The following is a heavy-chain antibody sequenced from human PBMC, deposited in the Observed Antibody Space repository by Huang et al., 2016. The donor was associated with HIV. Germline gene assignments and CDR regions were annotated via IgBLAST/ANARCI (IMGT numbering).Heavy chain of an antibody. J-gene: IGHJ5*02. CDR3: ARDRGDDRPYWFGL. Sequence: QVRLQESGPGLVRPSETLSLTCVVSGASVSRHYWSWIRQSPGKGLEWLGTIYKEENNKPKPSRKSRVSISLDTSKNQISLELTSVTAADTAIYYCARDRGDDRPYWFGLWGRGTLVTVSS. D-gene: IGHD3-10*01. CDR2: IYKEENN. V-gene: IGHV4-59*02. CDR1: GASVSRHY.